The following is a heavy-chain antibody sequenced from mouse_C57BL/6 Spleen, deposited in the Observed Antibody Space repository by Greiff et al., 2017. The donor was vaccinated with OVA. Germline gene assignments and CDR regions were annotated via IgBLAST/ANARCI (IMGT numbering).Heavy chain of an antibody. Sequence: VGAGVGVVQPKGSLKLSCAASGFSFNTYAMNWVRQAPGNGLEWVARIRSKSNNYATYYADSVKDRFTISRDDSESMLYLQMNNLKTEDTAMYYCVRHDLWDYWGQGTSVTVSS. V-gene: IGHV10-1*01. CDR2: IRSKSNNYAT. CDR1: GFSFNTYA. J-gene: IGHJ4*01. CDR3: VRHDLWDY.